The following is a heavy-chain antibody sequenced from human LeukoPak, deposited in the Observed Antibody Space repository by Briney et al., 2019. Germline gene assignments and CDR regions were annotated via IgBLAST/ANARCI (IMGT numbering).Heavy chain of an antibody. J-gene: IGHJ4*02. CDR2: IVVGSGDT. Sequence: SVKVSCKASGFTFTSSAMQWVRQARGQRLEWIGWIVVGSGDTNYAQKFQERVTITRDMSTSTAYMELSSLRSEDTAVYYCAVYHEVAAAGTAFDYWGQGTLVTVSS. CDR3: AVYHEVAAAGTAFDY. D-gene: IGHD6-13*01. V-gene: IGHV1-58*02. CDR1: GFTFTSSA.